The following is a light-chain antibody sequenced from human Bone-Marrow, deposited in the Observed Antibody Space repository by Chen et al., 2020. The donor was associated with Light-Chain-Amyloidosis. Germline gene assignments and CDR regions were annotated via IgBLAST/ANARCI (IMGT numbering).Light chain of an antibody. CDR1: QSVSSSD. V-gene: IGKV3-20*01. Sequence: EIVLTQSPGTLSLSPGESATLSCRTSQSVSSSDLAWYQQKPGQAPRLLIYGAASTATGIADSFSGSGSGTDFTLTISRLEAEDSAVYYCQQYGASPWTFGQGTKVKIK. J-gene: IGKJ1*01. CDR2: GAA. CDR3: QQYGASPWT.